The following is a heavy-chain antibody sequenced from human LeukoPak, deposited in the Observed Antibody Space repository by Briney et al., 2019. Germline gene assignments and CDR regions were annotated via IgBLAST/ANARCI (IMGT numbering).Heavy chain of an antibody. V-gene: IGHV4-61*01. D-gene: IGHD4-11*01. CDR2: IYYSGST. CDR3: ARGPTHYYFDY. J-gene: IGHJ4*02. Sequence: SETLSLTCTVSGDSVSSGSYYWSWIRQPPGKGLEWIGYIYYSGSTNYNPSLKSRVTISVDTSKNQFSLKLSSVTAADTAVYYCARGPTHYYFDYWGQGTLVTVSS. CDR1: GDSVSSGSYY.